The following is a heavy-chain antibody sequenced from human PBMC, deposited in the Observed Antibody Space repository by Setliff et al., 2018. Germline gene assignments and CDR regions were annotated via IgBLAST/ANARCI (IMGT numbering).Heavy chain of an antibody. D-gene: IGHD3-3*01. J-gene: IGHJ5*02. CDR1: GFTFSSFW. Sequence: GESLRLSCAASGFTFSSFWMAWVRQSPGKGLEWVANINQGGSDQFYVESVKGRFTISRDNAKNSLYLQMNSLRVEDTAVYYCARDVFDFRTGQAGPWGQGTRGTVS. CDR3: ARDVFDFRTGQAGP. CDR2: INQGGSDQ. V-gene: IGHV3-7*01.